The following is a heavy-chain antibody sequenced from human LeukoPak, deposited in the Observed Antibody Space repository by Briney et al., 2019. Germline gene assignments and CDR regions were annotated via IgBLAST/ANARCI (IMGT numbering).Heavy chain of an antibody. Sequence: GGSLRLSCAASGFTFSSYRMNWVRQAPGKGLEGVSYISDSGSTTYYADSVKGRFTISRDNAKNSLYLQMNSLRAEDTAVYYCARAWFYYGSGLDYWGQGTLVTVSS. D-gene: IGHD3-10*01. J-gene: IGHJ4*02. CDR2: ISDSGSTT. CDR3: ARAWFYYGSGLDY. V-gene: IGHV3-48*04. CDR1: GFTFSSYR.